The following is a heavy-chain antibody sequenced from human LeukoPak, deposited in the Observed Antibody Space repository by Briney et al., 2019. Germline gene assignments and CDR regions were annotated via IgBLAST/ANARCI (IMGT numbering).Heavy chain of an antibody. CDR2: ISGSGGST. CDR3: ARDPEAWRSSSWYWYY. Sequence: GGSLRLSCAASGFTFSSYAMSWVRQAPGKGLEWVSAISGSGGSTYYADSVKGRFTISRGNSKNTLYLQMNSLRAEDTAVYYCARDPEAWRSSSWYWYYWGQGTLVTVSS. CDR1: GFTFSSYA. V-gene: IGHV3-23*01. D-gene: IGHD6-13*01. J-gene: IGHJ4*02.